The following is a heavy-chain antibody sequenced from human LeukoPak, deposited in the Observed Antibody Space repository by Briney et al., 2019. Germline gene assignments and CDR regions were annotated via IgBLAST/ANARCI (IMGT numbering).Heavy chain of an antibody. D-gene: IGHD1-1*01. CDR2: IYNTGST. Sequence: PSETLSLTCAVSGGSISSGGYSWNWLRQPPGKGLEWIGYIYNTGSTYYNPSLESRITISVDTSKNQFSLKLSSVTAADTAVYYCARDRGTWNDDGFDYWGQGTLVTVSS. CDR3: ARDRGTWNDDGFDY. J-gene: IGHJ4*02. V-gene: IGHV4-30-4*07. CDR1: GGSISSGGYS.